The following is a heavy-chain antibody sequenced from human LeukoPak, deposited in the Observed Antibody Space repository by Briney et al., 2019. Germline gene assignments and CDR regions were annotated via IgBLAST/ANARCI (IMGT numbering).Heavy chain of an antibody. J-gene: IGHJ4*02. D-gene: IGHD3-10*01. Sequence: GRSLRLSCAASGFTLDNYAMHWVRQAPRKGLEWVSGIAWNSGNTGFADSVKGRFTISRDNAENSLYLQMNSLIPEDTAFYFCAKDMNSYGSGSSYNPWGPFDSWGQGTLVTVSS. CDR1: GFTLDNYA. CDR2: IAWNSGNT. V-gene: IGHV3-9*01. CDR3: AKDMNSYGSGSSYNPWGPFDS.